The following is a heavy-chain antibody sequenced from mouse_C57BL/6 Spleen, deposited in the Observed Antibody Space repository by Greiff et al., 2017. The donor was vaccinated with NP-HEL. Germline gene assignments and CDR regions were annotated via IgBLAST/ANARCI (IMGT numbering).Heavy chain of an antibody. D-gene: IGHD2-1*01. CDR3: ARNSGGNYGYFDV. CDR2: IWTGGGT. Sequence: VKVEESGPGLVAPSQSLSITCTVSGFSLTSYAISWVRQPPGKGLEWLGVIWTGGGTNYNSALKSRLSISKDNSKSQVFLKMNSLQTDDTARYYCARNSGGNYGYFDVWGTGTTVTVSS. J-gene: IGHJ1*03. CDR1: GFSLTSYA. V-gene: IGHV2-9-1*01.